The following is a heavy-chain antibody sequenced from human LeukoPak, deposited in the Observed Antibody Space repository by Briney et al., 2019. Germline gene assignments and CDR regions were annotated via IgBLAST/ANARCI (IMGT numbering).Heavy chain of an antibody. V-gene: IGHV3-30*03. J-gene: IGHJ4*02. CDR1: GFAFNSYV. CDR3: ARFDGYNPDY. CDR2: ISYDGSNT. D-gene: IGHD6-25*01. Sequence: GGSLRLSCAASGFAFNSYVMHWVRQAPGKGLEWVAVISYDGSNTYYADSVKGRFTISRDNSKNTLHLQMNSLRAEDTDVYYCARFDGYNPDYWGQGALVTVSS.